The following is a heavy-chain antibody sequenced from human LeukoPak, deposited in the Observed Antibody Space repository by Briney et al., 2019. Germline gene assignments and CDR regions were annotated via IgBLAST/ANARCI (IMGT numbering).Heavy chain of an antibody. CDR1: GFTFSSYS. D-gene: IGHD3-9*01. V-gene: IGHV3-21*01. J-gene: IGHJ6*03. Sequence: PGGSLRLSCAASGFTFSSYSMNWVRQAPGKGLEWVSSISSSSSYTYYADSVKGRFTISRDNAKNSLYLQMSSLRAEDTAVYYCASEVFDILTGYYMDVWGKGTTVTVSS. CDR3: ASEVFDILTGYYMDV. CDR2: ISSSSSYT.